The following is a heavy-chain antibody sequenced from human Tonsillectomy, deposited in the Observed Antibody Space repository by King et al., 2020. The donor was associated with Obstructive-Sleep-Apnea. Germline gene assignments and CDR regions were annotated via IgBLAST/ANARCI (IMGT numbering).Heavy chain of an antibody. CDR3: ARQDNSGWWKGILGLDY. CDR1: GYIFTTYW. D-gene: IGHD6-19*01. Sequence: VQLVQSGAEVKKPGESLKISCKGSGYIFTTYWIAWVRQMPGKGLEWMGIIYPGDSDTIYSPSFQGQVTISADKSISTAYLQWSSLKASDTAIYYCARQDNSGWWKGILGLDYWGQGTLVTVSS. J-gene: IGHJ4*02. CDR2: IYPGDSDT. V-gene: IGHV5-51*01.